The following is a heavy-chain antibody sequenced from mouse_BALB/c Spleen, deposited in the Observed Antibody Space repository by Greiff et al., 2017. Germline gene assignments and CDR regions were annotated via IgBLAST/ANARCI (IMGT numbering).Heavy chain of an antibody. CDR1: GFTFSSFG. CDR3: ASYYYGSSMDY. CDR2: ISSGSSTI. J-gene: IGHJ4*01. V-gene: IGHV5-17*02. Sequence: EVKVVESGGGLVQPGGSRKLSCAASGFTFSSFGMHWVRQAPEKGLEWVAYISSGSSTIYYADTVKGRFTISRDNPKNTLFLQMTSLRSEDTAMYYCASYYYGSSMDYWGQGTSVTVSS. D-gene: IGHD1-1*01.